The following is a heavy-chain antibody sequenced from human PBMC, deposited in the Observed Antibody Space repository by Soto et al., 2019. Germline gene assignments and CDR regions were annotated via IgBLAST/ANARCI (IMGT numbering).Heavy chain of an antibody. CDR3: ARILADDDY. D-gene: IGHD3-9*01. J-gene: IGHJ4*02. CDR1: GDSVSSNSAA. V-gene: IGHV6-1*01. CDR2: TYYRSKWNT. Sequence: QVHLQQSGPGLVKPSQTLSLTCAIFGDSVSSNSAAWNWIRQSPSSGLEWLGRTYYRSKWNTDYSGSVKGRITINPDTSKNQFSLQLNSVTREDTAVYYCARILADDDYWGQGTLVTVSS.